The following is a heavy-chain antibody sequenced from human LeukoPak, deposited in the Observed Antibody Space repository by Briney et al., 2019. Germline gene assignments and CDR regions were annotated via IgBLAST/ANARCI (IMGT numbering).Heavy chain of an antibody. Sequence: SVTLSLTCTVSGGSISSYYWSWIRQPPGKGLEWIGYIYYSGSTNYNPSLKSRVTISVDASKNQFSLKLSSVTAADTAVYYCARESSGWSAIDYWGQGTLVTVSS. CDR3: ARESSGWSAIDY. J-gene: IGHJ4*02. D-gene: IGHD6-19*01. V-gene: IGHV4-59*01. CDR2: IYYSGST. CDR1: GGSISSYY.